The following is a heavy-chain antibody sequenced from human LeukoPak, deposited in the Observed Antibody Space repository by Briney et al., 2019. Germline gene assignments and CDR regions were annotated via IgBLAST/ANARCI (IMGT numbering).Heavy chain of an antibody. D-gene: IGHD3-22*01. CDR1: GYTFTSYG. CDR2: ISAYNGNT. J-gene: IGHJ4*02. Sequence: GASVKVSCKASGYTFTSYGISWVRQAPGQGLEWMGWISAYNGNTNYAQKLQGRVTMTTDTSTSTAYMELRSLRSDDTAVYYCAREGHYYGSSGYLYWGQGTLVTVSS. V-gene: IGHV1-18*01. CDR3: AREGHYYGSSGYLY.